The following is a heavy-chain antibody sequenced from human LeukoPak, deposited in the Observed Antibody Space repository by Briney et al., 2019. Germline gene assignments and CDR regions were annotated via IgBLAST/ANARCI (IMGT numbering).Heavy chain of an antibody. CDR1: GGSISSYY. J-gene: IGHJ5*02. CDR3: ARDRRGSWKGWFDP. V-gene: IGHV4-59*01. D-gene: IGHD6-13*01. CDR2: IYYSGST. Sequence: SETLSLTCTVSGGSISSYYWSWIRQPPGKGLEWIGYIYYSGSTNYNPSLKSRVTISVDTSKNQFSLKLSCVTAADTAVYYCARDRRGSWKGWFDPWGQGTLVTVSS.